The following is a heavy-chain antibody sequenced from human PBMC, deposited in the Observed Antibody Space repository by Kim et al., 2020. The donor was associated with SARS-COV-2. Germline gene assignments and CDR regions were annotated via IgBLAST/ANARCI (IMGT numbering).Heavy chain of an antibody. CDR2: TYYRSKWYN. CDR3: ARELITMVQGEDLNWVDP. CDR1: GDSVSSNSAA. V-gene: IGHV6-1*01. D-gene: IGHD3-10*01. J-gene: IGHJ5*02. Sequence: SQTLSLTCAISGDSVSSNSAAWNWIRQSPSRGLEWLGRTYYRSKWYNDYAVSVKSRITINPDTSKNQSSLQLNSVTPEDTAVYYCARELITMVQGEDLNWVDPCGQGTLVTVSS.